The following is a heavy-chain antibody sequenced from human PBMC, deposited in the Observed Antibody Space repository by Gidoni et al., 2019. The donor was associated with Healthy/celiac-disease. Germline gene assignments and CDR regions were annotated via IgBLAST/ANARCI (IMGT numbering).Heavy chain of an antibody. J-gene: IGHJ5*02. D-gene: IGHD3-22*01. CDR1: GSTFSDYY. CDR3: ARAGSDSSGYSEGDNWFDP. V-gene: IGHV3-11*01. Sequence: QVQLVESGGGLVKPVGSLRLSCAASGSTFSDYYMRWIRQAPGKGLEWVSYSSSSGGTIYYADSVKGRFTISRDNAKNSLYLQMNSLRAEDTAVYYCARAGSDSSGYSEGDNWFDPWGQGTLVTVSS. CDR2: SSSSGGTI.